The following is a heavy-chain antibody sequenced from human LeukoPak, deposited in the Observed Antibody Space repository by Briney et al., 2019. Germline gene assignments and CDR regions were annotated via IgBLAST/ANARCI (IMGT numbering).Heavy chain of an antibody. V-gene: IGHV4-61*02. CDR2: IYTRGST. D-gene: IGHD1-1*01. J-gene: IGHJ4*02. CDR3: ARMRVTGTYPFDS. CDR1: GGSSNIGNYY. Sequence: SQTLSLTCTVSGGSSNIGNYYWTWLRQPAGKGLEWIGRIYTRGSTLYNPSLKSRVTISIDTSKNQFTLKLDSVTAAATAVYYCARMRVTGTYPFDSWGQGTLVVVSS.